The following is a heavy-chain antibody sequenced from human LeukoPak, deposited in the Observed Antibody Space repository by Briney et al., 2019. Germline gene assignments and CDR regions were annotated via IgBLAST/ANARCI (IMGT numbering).Heavy chain of an antibody. CDR1: GGTFSSYA. CDR3: ARVSRPAIAAAGTLYYFDY. J-gene: IGHJ4*02. CDR2: IIPIFGTA. Sequence: SVKGSCKASGGTFSSYAISCVRQAPGQGLEWMGGIIPIFGTANYAQKFQGRVTITADESTSTAYMELSSLRSEDTAVYCCARVSRPAIAAAGTLYYFDYWGQGTLVTVSS. D-gene: IGHD6-13*01. V-gene: IGHV1-69*01.